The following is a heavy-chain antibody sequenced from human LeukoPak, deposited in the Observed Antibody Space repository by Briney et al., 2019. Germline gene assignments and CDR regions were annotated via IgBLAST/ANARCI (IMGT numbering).Heavy chain of an antibody. CDR1: GGTFNNYV. CDR2: ITPIFGTA. Sequence: GASVKVSCKASGGTFNNYVISWVRQAPGQGLEWMGGITPIFGTANYAQKFQGRVTITTDESTSTAYMELSSLRSEDTAVYYCAAPVVGAFAFDIWGQGTMVTVSS. J-gene: IGHJ3*02. D-gene: IGHD1-26*01. CDR3: AAPVVGAFAFDI. V-gene: IGHV1-69*05.